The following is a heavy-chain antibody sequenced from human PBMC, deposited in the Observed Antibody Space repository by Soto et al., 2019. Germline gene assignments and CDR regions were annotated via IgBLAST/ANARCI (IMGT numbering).Heavy chain of an antibody. D-gene: IGHD3-10*01. J-gene: IGHJ5*02. CDR2: IYYGGTT. CDR1: GDSFSPNY. V-gene: IGHV4-59*08. Sequence: SETLSLTCTVSGDSFSPNYWSWLRQFPGKGLEWVGNIYYGGTTSYNPSLKSRVTISLETSKNQFSLRLTSVTAADTAVYYCARLGNYYQSLDPWGPGALVTVSS. CDR3: ARLGNYYQSLDP.